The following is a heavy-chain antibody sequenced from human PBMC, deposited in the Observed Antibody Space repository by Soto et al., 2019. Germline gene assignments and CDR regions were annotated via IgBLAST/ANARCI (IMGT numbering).Heavy chain of an antibody. Sequence: SETLSLTCTVSGGSISSSSYYWGWIRQPPGKGLEWIGSIYYSGSTYYNPSLKSRVTISVDTSKNQFSLKLSSVTAADTAVYYCARHAPMTSRGYSYGYLPNWFDPWGQGTLVTVSS. D-gene: IGHD5-18*01. CDR1: GGSISSSSYY. CDR3: ARHAPMTSRGYSYGYLPNWFDP. J-gene: IGHJ5*02. V-gene: IGHV4-39*01. CDR2: IYYSGST.